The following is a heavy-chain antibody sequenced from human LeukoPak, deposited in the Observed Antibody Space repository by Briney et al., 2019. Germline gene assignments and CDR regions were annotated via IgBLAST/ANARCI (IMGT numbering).Heavy chain of an antibody. CDR1: GFTFSSYW. CDR2: ISGSGDTR. J-gene: IGHJ4*02. Sequence: PGGSLRLSCAASGFTFSSYWMHWVRQAPGKGLEWVPTISGSGDTRYFADSVKGRFTVSRDNSKSTVYLQMNSLRAEDTAVYYCAKDRGVAPISTLFDFWGQGSLVTVSS. V-gene: IGHV3-23*01. D-gene: IGHD2-8*02. CDR3: AKDRGVAPISTLFDF.